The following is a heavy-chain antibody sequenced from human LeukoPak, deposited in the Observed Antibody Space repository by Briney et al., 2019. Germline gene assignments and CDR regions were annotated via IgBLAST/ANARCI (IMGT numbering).Heavy chain of an antibody. CDR3: ARGSGYDPIFDY. CDR2: FYPSGTT. CDR1: GGSISSYY. Sequence: PSETLSLTCTVSGGSISSYYWSWIRQPAGKGLEWIGRFYPSGTTYYNPSLKSRVTMSVDTSKNQFSLKLSSVTAADTAVYYCARGSGYDPIFDYWGQGTLVTVSS. D-gene: IGHD5-12*01. V-gene: IGHV4-4*07. J-gene: IGHJ4*02.